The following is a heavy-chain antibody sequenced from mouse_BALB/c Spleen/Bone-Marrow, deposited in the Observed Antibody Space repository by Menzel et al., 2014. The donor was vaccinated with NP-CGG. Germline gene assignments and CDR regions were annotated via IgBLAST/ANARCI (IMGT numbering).Heavy chain of an antibody. CDR3: AREDGLWYYNV. CDR2: ILPQSCST. Sequence: QVQLQQSGAELIKPGASVKISCKATGYTFSSYWIEWVKQRPGHGLEWIGEILPQSCSTNYNEKFKGKATFTADTSSNTAYMQLSSLTSVDSAVYYCAREDGLWYYNVWGAGTTVTVSS. CDR1: GYTFSSYW. D-gene: IGHD1-1*01. V-gene: IGHV1-9*01. J-gene: IGHJ1*01.